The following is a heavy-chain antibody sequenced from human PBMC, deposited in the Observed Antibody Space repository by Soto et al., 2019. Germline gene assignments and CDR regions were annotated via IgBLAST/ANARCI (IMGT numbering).Heavy chain of an antibody. V-gene: IGHV3-23*01. J-gene: IGHJ6*02. D-gene: IGHD3-10*01. CDR2: ISGSGGST. CDR1: GFTFSSYA. CDR3: AKDLDGSGSYYSGKNYYYYGMDV. Sequence: QPGGSLRLSCAASGFTFSSYAMSWVRQAPGKGLEWVSAISGSGGSTYYADSVKGRFTISRDNSKNTLYLQMNSLRAEDTAVYYCAKDLDGSGSYYSGKNYYYYGMDVWGQGTTVTVSS.